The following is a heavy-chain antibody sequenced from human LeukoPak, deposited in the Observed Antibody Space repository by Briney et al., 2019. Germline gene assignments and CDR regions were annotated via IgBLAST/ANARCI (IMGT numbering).Heavy chain of an antibody. CDR3: ATPRTAVAQFDAFDI. D-gene: IGHD6-19*01. CDR2: INPNSGGT. Sequence: ASVKVSCKASGYTFTGYYMHWVRQAPGQGLEWMGWINPNSGGTNYAQKFQGRVTMTRDTSISTAYMELSRLRSDDTAVYYCATPRTAVAQFDAFDIWGQGTMVTVSS. J-gene: IGHJ3*02. CDR1: GYTFTGYY. V-gene: IGHV1-2*02.